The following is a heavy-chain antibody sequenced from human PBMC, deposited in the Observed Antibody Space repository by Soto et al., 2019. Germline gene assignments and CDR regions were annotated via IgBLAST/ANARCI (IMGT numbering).Heavy chain of an antibody. CDR3: ARERLAAAEHNWFDP. D-gene: IGHD6-13*01. Sequence: QVQLQQWGAGLLKPSETLSLTCAVYGGSFSGYYWSWIRQPPGKGLEWIGEINHSGSTNYNPSLKSRVTISVDTSKNQFSLKLSSVTAADTAVYYCARERLAAAEHNWFDPWGQGTLVTVSS. V-gene: IGHV4-34*01. CDR1: GGSFSGYY. J-gene: IGHJ5*02. CDR2: INHSGST.